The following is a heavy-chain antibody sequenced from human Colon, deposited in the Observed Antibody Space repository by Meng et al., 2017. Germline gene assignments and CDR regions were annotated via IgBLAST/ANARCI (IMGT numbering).Heavy chain of an antibody. CDR3: TTWYGEY. CDR2: TYYRSEWQN. CDR1: GDSVSSNRAL. V-gene: IGHV6-1*01. J-gene: IGHJ4*02. D-gene: IGHD3-10*01. Sequence: QVQLQQSGPGLVNPSQPLSLTCAISGDSVSSNRALWHWVRQSPSRGLEWLGQTYYRSEWQNHYGVSVKSRITINADTSRNHFSLHLNSVTPEDTAVYYCTTWYGEYWGQGTLVTVSS.